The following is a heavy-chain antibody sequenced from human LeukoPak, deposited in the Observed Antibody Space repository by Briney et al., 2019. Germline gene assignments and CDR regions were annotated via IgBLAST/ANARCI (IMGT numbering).Heavy chain of an antibody. V-gene: IGHV4-30-4*01. J-gene: IGHJ3*02. CDR3: ARDRLYYDFWSGYYEVDAFDI. CDR1: GGSISSGDYY. CDR2: IYYSGST. D-gene: IGHD3-3*01. Sequence: SQTLSLTCTVSGGSISSGDYYWSWIRQPPGKGLEWIGYIYYSGSTYYNPSLKSRVTISVDTSKNQSSLKLSSVTAADTAVYYCARDRLYYDFWSGYYEVDAFDIWGQGTMATVSS.